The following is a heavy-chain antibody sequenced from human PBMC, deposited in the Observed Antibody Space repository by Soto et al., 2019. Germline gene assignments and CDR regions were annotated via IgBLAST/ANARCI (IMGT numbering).Heavy chain of an antibody. Sequence: GESLKISCKSSGHNFVSYWIDWARQMPGKGLELIGIIYPGDSDTTYSGSFQGPVTISADKSITSVYLQWSSLKASDTAMYYCATTSGYEMEYWGPGTLVTVSS. J-gene: IGHJ4*02. CDR1: GHNFVSYW. V-gene: IGHV5-51*01. D-gene: IGHD5-12*01. CDR3: ATTSGYEMEY. CDR2: IYPGDSDT.